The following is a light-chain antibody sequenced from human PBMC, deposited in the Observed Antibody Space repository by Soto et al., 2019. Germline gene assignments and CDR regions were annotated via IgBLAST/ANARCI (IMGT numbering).Light chain of an antibody. CDR3: MQGSYWPWT. CDR2: KVS. CDR1: QSLEYSDGKTY. Sequence: AGLTQSPLSRPVTPGQPASISCRSSQSLEYSDGKTYLNWYQQRPGQSPRRLIYKVSNRDFGVPDRFSGSGSGTAFTLEISRVEAEDVGVYYCMQGSYWPWTFGQGTKVDIK. V-gene: IGKV2-30*01. J-gene: IGKJ1*01.